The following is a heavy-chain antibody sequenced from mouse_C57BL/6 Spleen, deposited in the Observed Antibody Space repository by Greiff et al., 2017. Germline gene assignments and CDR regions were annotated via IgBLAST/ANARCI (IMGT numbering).Heavy chain of an antibody. CDR3: ARGRDGNYDAMDY. D-gene: IGHD2-1*01. Sequence: EVQRVESGGGLVKPGGSLKLSCAASGFTFSSYAMSWVRQTPEKRLEWVATISDGGSYTYYPDNVKGRFTISRDNAKNNLYLQMRHLKSEDTAMYYCARGRDGNYDAMDYWGQGTSVTVSS. CDR2: ISDGGSYT. J-gene: IGHJ4*01. V-gene: IGHV5-4*01. CDR1: GFTFSSYA.